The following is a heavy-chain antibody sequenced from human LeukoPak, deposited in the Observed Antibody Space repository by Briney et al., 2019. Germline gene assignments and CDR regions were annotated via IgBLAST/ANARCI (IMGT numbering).Heavy chain of an antibody. Sequence: GGSLRLSCAASGFTFSDYYMSWIRQAPGKGLEWVSYISSSGSTIYYADSVKGRFTISRDNSKNMLYLQMNSLRAEDTAVYYCAKDLYTSRYACCFDYWGQGTLVTVSS. CDR2: ISSSGSTI. CDR3: AKDLYTSRYACCFDY. D-gene: IGHD6-13*01. V-gene: IGHV3-11*01. J-gene: IGHJ4*02. CDR1: GFTFSDYY.